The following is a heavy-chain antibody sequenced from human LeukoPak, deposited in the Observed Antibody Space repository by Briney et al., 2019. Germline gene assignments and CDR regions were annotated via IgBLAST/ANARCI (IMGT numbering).Heavy chain of an antibody. CDR1: GYTFTGYY. D-gene: IGHD4-17*01. CDR3: ARALTTVTAFDY. Sequence: ASVKVSCKASGYTFTGYYMHWVRQAPGQGLEWMGWINPNSGGTNYAQKFQGRVTMTRDTSISTAYMELSSLRSEDTAVYYCARALTTVTAFDYWGQGTLVTVSS. CDR2: INPNSGGT. J-gene: IGHJ4*02. V-gene: IGHV1-2*02.